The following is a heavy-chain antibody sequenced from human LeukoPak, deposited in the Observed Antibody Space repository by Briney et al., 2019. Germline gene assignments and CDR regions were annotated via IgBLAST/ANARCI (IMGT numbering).Heavy chain of an antibody. CDR1: GFTFSSYG. CDR3: ARESWVVPAAEGYYFDY. D-gene: IGHD2-2*01. CDR2: IWYDGSNK. J-gene: IGHJ4*02. Sequence: GGSLRLSCAASGFTFSSYGMYWVRQAPGKGLEWVAVIWYDGSNKYYADSVKGRFTISRGNSKNTLYLQMNSLRAEDTAVYYCARESWVVPAAEGYYFDYWGQGTLVTVSS. V-gene: IGHV3-33*01.